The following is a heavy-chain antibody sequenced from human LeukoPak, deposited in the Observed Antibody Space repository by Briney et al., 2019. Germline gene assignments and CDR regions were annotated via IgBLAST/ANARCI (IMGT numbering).Heavy chain of an antibody. D-gene: IGHD6-19*01. J-gene: IGHJ4*02. CDR3: AKDWGSSGWFDY. V-gene: IGHV3-23*01. CDR1: GFTFSSYA. Sequence: GGSLRLSCAASGFTFSSYAMSWVRQAPGKGLEWVSAISGSGGSTYYADSVKGRFTISRDNSKNTLYLQMNSLRAENTAVYYCAKDWGSSGWFDYWGQGTLVTVSS. CDR2: ISGSGGST.